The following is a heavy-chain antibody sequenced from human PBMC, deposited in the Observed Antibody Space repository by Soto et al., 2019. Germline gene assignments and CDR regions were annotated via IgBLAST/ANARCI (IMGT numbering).Heavy chain of an antibody. CDR1: GFSLSTTRVG. CDR2: LYWDDDK. Sequence: QITLKESGPTLVKPTQTLTLTCTFSGFSLSTTRVGVGWIRQPPGEALEWLALLYWDDDKLYSPSLKRRLTITKHTSKHQVVLTLTNMDPVDTATYYCAHSKTSGMRYYFDYWGQGTLVTVSS. J-gene: IGHJ4*02. V-gene: IGHV2-5*02. CDR3: AHSKTSGMRYYFDY.